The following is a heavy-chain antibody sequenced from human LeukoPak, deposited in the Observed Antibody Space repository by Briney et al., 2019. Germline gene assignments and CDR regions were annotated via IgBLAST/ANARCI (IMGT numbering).Heavy chain of an antibody. V-gene: IGHV3-30*03. Sequence: GGSLRLSCAASGFTFSAFGMHWVRQAPGKGLEWVAVISYDGSKKYYADSVKGRFTISRDNSKNTVYLQMNSLRVEDTAVYYCARELSGSGLDYWGQGTLVTVSS. J-gene: IGHJ4*02. CDR3: ARELSGSGLDY. D-gene: IGHD3-3*01. CDR1: GFTFSAFG. CDR2: ISYDGSKK.